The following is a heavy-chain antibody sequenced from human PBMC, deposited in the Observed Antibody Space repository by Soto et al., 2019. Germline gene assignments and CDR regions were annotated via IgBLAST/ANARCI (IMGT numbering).Heavy chain of an antibody. J-gene: IGHJ6*04. CDR2: INPMLRIT. CDR3: AVDAPPRSGIFYGMDV. V-gene: IGHV1-69*17. CDR1: GNNLNNYF. Sequence: QVQLVQSGAEVKKPGSSVKVFCTASGNNLNNYFINWVRQVPGQGLEWMGGINPMLRITQYRQQLQGRITVTADRSTGTAYMELSCLESEDTAVYYCAVDAPPRSGIFYGMDVWGKGTTITVSS. D-gene: IGHD3-3*01.